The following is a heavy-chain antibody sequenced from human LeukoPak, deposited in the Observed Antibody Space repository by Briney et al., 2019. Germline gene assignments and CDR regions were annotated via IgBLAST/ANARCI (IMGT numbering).Heavy chain of an antibody. CDR2: INHSGST. V-gene: IGHV4-34*01. D-gene: IGHD6-19*01. J-gene: IGHJ6*02. CDR3: ARFPYSSGWYYYYGMDV. CDR1: GGSFSGYY. Sequence: SETLSLTCAVYGGSFSGYYWSWIRQPPGKGPEWIGEINHSGSTNYNPSLKSRVTISVDTSKNQFSLKLSSVTAADTAVYYCARFPYSSGWYYYYGMDVWGQGTTVTVSS.